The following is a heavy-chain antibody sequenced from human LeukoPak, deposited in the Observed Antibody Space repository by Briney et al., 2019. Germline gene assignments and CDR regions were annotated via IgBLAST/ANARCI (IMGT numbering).Heavy chain of an antibody. Sequence: SETLSLTCTVSGGSISSSSYYWGWIRQPPGKGLEWIGSIYYSGSTYYNPSLKSRVTISVDTSKNQFSLKLSSVTAADTAVYYCARYRRDDAFDIWGRGTMVTVSS. CDR1: GGSISSSSYY. J-gene: IGHJ3*02. CDR2: IYYSGST. V-gene: IGHV4-39*01. D-gene: IGHD2-2*01. CDR3: ARYRRDDAFDI.